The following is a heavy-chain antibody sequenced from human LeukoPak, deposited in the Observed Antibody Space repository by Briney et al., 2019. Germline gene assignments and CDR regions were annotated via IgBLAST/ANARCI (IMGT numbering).Heavy chain of an antibody. D-gene: IGHD6-13*01. J-gene: IGHJ4*02. CDR2: IYYSGST. CDR1: GGSISSYY. CDR3: ARVPLVGSSSWYGVDY. V-gene: IGHV4-59*01. Sequence: SETLSLTCTVSGGSISSYYWSWIRQPPGKGLEWIGYIYYSGSTNYNPSLKSRVTISVDTSKNQFSLKLSSVTAADTAVYYCARVPLVGSSSWYGVDYWGQGTLVTVSS.